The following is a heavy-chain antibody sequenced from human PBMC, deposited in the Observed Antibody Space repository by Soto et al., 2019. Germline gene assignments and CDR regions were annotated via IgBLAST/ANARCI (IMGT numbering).Heavy chain of an antibody. CDR2: ISKGSDYI. V-gene: IGHV3-21*01. CDR3: AKDSGCVNNACAYDP. J-gene: IGHJ5*02. Sequence: PGGSLRLSCAASGFSFSDYTMNWVRQAPGKGLEWVSSISKGSDYIFYADKVKGRFTISRDNARNSLHLQMTSLRVEDTAVYYCAKDSGCVNNACAYDPWGQGNLVTVSS. D-gene: IGHD1-20*01. CDR1: GFSFSDYT.